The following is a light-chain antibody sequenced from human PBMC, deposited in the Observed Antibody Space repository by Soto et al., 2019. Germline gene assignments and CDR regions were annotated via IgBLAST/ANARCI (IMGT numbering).Light chain of an antibody. CDR3: LQDHAYPWT. J-gene: IGKJ1*01. CDR2: DTF. Sequence: DIQMTQAPSSLSASVGARVTITCRASQGIANDLAWYQLRPGKAPERLIYDTFTLASGVPSRFSGSGSGAEFTLTIASLQPEDIATYYCLQDHAYPWTVGQGTKVDIK. CDR1: QGIAND. V-gene: IGKV1-17*01.